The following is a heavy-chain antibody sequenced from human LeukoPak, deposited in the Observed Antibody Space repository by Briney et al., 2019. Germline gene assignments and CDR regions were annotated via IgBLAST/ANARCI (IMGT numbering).Heavy chain of an antibody. CDR3: ASGSNLRFLEWSPFDY. CDR2: INQDGSEK. Sequence: GGSLRLSCVAPGFTFSSYWMTWVRQAPGKGLEWVANINQDGSEKNYVDSVRGRFTISRDNAKNSLFLQMNSLRSDDTAVYYCASGSNLRFLEWSPFDYWGQGTLVTVSS. D-gene: IGHD3-3*01. V-gene: IGHV3-7*05. J-gene: IGHJ4*02. CDR1: GFTFSSYW.